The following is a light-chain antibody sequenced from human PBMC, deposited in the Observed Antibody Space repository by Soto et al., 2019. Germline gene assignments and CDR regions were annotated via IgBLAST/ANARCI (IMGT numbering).Light chain of an antibody. J-gene: IGKJ5*01. CDR3: QQYGSSPIT. Sequence: EIVLTQSPATLSLSPGERATLSCRASQSVGRDYLAWYQQKPGLAPRLLIYDASSRATGIPDRFSGSGSGTDFTLTISRLEPEDFAVYYCQQYGSSPITFGQGTRLEIK. CDR2: DAS. CDR1: QSVGRDY. V-gene: IGKV3D-20*01.